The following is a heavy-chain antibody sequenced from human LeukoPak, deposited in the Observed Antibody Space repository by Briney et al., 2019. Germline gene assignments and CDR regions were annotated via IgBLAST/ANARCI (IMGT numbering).Heavy chain of an antibody. CDR3: AALGGTVTFFDY. D-gene: IGHD4-17*01. J-gene: IGHJ4*02. CDR2: IYYSGNT. CDR1: GVSISSSNSY. V-gene: IGHV4-39*01. Sequence: PSETLSLTCTVSGVSISSSNSYWGWIRQPPGKGLEWIGSIYYSGNTYYNASLKSQVSISIDTSKNQFSLRLTSVTAADTAVYYCAALGGTVTFFDYWGQGTLVTVSS.